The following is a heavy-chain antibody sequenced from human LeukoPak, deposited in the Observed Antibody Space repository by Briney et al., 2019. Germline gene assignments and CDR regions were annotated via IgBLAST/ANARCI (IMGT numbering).Heavy chain of an antibody. CDR3: ARGRAVKVAFDI. D-gene: IGHD4-17*01. J-gene: IGHJ3*02. CDR2: INHSGST. CDR1: GGSFSGYY. Sequence: SETLSLTCAVYGGSFSGYYWSWIRQPPGKGLEWIGEINHSGSTNYNPSLKSRVTISVDTSKNQFSLKLSSVTAADTAVYYCARGRAVKVAFDIWGQGTMVTVSS. V-gene: IGHV4-34*01.